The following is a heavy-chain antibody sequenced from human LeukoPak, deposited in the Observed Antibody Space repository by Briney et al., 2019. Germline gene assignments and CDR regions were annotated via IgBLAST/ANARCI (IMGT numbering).Heavy chain of an antibody. V-gene: IGHV3-48*01. Sequence: GGSLRLSCAASGFTVSSNYMSWVRQAPGKGLEWVSYISCSSTTVYFADSVQGRFTISRDNAKNSLYLQMNSLRVDDTAVYYCARGDCSSTSCYTFDYWGQGTLVTVSS. D-gene: IGHD2-2*02. CDR2: ISCSSTTV. CDR1: GFTVSSNY. CDR3: ARGDCSSTSCYTFDY. J-gene: IGHJ4*02.